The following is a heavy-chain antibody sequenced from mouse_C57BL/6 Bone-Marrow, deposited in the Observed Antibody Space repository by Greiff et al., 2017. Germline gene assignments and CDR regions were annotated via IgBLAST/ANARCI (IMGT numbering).Heavy chain of an antibody. Sequence: VQLQQSGAELVRPGASVKLSCTASGFNIKDDSMHWVKQRPEQGLEWIGWIDPENGDTEYASKFQGKATITADTSSNTAYLQLSSLTSEDTAVYYCATGGYFDVWGTGTTVTVSS. V-gene: IGHV14-4*01. J-gene: IGHJ1*03. CDR2: IDPENGDT. CDR1: GFNIKDDS. CDR3: ATGGYFDV.